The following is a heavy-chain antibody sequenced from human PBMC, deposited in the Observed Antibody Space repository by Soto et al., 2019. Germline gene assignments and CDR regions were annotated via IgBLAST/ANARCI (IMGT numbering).Heavy chain of an antibody. CDR1: GFTVSSNY. D-gene: IGHD6-19*01. J-gene: IGHJ4*02. CDR2: IYSGGST. V-gene: IGHV3-53*02. CDR3: AREGLGWHYFDY. Sequence: EVQLVETGGGLIQPGGSLRLSCAASGFTVSSNYMSWVRQAPGKGLEWVSVIYSGGSTYYADSVKGRCNSSRDNSKNTLYFQMHSLSAEYTAVYYCAREGLGWHYFDYWGQGTLGSVSS.